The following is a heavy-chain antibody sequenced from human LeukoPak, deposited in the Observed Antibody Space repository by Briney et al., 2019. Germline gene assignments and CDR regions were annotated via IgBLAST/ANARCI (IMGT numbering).Heavy chain of an antibody. CDR1: GGSISSSSYY. CDR3: ARGFLAGSLYYFDS. V-gene: IGHV4-39*01. D-gene: IGHD6-19*01. CDR2: ICYSGST. Sequence: PSETLSLTCTVSGGSISSSSYYWGWIRQPPGKGLEWIGSICYSGSTYYNPSLKSRVTISVDTSKNQFSLKLSSVTAADTAVYYCARGFLAGSLYYFDSWGQGILVTASS. J-gene: IGHJ4*02.